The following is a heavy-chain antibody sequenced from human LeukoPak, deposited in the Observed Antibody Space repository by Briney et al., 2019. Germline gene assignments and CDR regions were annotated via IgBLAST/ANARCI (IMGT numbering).Heavy chain of an antibody. J-gene: IGHJ4*02. Sequence: SETLSLTCTVSGGSISSYYWSWIRQPPGKGLEWIGYIYYSGSTNYNPSLKSRVTISVDTSKNQFSLKLSSVTAADTAVYYCGIDYYGSGSPDYWGQGTLVTVFS. D-gene: IGHD3-10*01. V-gene: IGHV4-59*01. CDR3: GIDYYGSGSPDY. CDR1: GGSISSYY. CDR2: IYYSGST.